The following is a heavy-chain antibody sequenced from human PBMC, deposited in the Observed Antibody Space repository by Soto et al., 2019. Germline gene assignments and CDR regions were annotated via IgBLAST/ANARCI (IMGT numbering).Heavy chain of an antibody. CDR2: IYYSGST. Sequence: SETLSLTCTVSGGSISSGGYYWSWIRQHPGKGLEWIGYIYYSGSTYYNPSLKSRVTISVDTSKNQFSLKLSSVTAADTAVYYCARAYCGGDCRKPYFDYWGQGTLVTVSS. CDR3: ARAYCGGDCRKPYFDY. CDR1: GGSISSGGYY. J-gene: IGHJ4*02. V-gene: IGHV4-31*03. D-gene: IGHD2-21*01.